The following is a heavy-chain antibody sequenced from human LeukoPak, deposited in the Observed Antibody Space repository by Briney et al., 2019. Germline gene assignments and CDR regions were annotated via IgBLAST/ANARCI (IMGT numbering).Heavy chain of an antibody. Sequence: PGGSLSLSCAASGFTYSTYWMHWVRQAPGKGLVWVSRVRPEGTTTAYADSVKCRFTISRDNAKNTLFLQMNSLSAEDTAVYYCARDLDWILFDYWGQGTLVTVSS. D-gene: IGHD3-9*01. CDR2: VRPEGTTT. CDR1: GFTYSTYW. J-gene: IGHJ4*02. V-gene: IGHV3-74*03. CDR3: ARDLDWILFDY.